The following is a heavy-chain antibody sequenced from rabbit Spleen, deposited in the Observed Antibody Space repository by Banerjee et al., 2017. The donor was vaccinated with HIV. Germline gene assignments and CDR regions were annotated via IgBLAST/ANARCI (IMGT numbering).Heavy chain of an antibody. CDR2: IYAGSTGST. CDR1: GFSFNSGYD. V-gene: IGHV1S40*01. Sequence: QSLEESGGGLVKPGASLTLTCKASGFSFNSGYDMCWVRQAPGKGLEWIACIYAGSTGSTYSATWAKGRFTISKTSSTTVTLQMTSLTAADTATYFCARDTGTSFSTYGMDLWCQGTLVTVS. CDR3: ARDTGTSFSTYGMDL. D-gene: IGHD7-1*01. J-gene: IGHJ6*01.